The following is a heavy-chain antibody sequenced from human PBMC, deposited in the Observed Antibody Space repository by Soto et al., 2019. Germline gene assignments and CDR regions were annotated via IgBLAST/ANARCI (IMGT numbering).Heavy chain of an antibody. V-gene: IGHV3-53*01. CDR1: GFTVSSNY. CDR2: IYSGGST. D-gene: IGHD4-17*01. CDR3: ARPRLSGDYDGAFDY. Sequence: GGSLRLSCAASGFTVSSNYMSWVRQAPGKGLEWVSVIYSGGSTYYADSVKGRFTISRDNSKNTLYLQMNSLRAEDTAVYYCARPRLSGDYDGAFDYWGQGTLVTVSS. J-gene: IGHJ4*02.